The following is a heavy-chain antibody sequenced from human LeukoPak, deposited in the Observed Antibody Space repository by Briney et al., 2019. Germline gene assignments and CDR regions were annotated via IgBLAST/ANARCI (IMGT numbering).Heavy chain of an antibody. CDR1: GGSFSGYY. V-gene: IGHV4-34*01. D-gene: IGHD3-3*01. J-gene: IGHJ4*02. CDR2: IWHDGST. CDR3: ARGVSMGLNTYGFCNY. Sequence: SETLSLTCAVYGGSFSGYYWNWIRQPPGKGLEWIGEIWHDGSTNYNPSLKSRVTIFVDTSNSQFSLKLTSVTAADTAVYYCARGVSMGLNTYGFCNYWGQGTPVTVSS.